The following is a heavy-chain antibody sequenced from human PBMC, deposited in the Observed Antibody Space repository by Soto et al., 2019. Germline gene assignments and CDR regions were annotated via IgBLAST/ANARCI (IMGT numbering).Heavy chain of an antibody. D-gene: IGHD3-22*01. CDR1: GFTFSTYG. Sequence: GGSLRLSCAASGFTFSTYGMHWVRQAPGGGLEWVAVIWYDGRNKYYADSVKGRFTISRDNSKNSLYLQMNSLRGEDTAVYYCARDQQPYYYDSSGYGIDVWGQGTTVTV. V-gene: IGHV3-33*01. CDR3: ARDQQPYYYDSSGYGIDV. CDR2: IWYDGRNK. J-gene: IGHJ6*02.